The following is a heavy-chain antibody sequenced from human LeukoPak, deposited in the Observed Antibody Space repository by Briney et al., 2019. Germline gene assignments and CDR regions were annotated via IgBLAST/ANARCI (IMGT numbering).Heavy chain of an antibody. J-gene: IGHJ4*02. CDR1: GFTFSDYY. V-gene: IGHV3-11*01. D-gene: IGHD3-22*01. CDR3: AKSITMIVVVITTIDY. Sequence: GGSLRLSCAASGFTFSDYYMSWIRQAPGKGLEWVSYISSSGSTIYYADSVKGRFTISRDNAKNSLYLQMNSLRAEDTAVYYCAKSITMIVVVITTIDYWGQGTLVTVSS. CDR2: ISSSGSTI.